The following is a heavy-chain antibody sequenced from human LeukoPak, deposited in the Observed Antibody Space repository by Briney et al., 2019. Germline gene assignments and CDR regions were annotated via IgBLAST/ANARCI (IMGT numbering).Heavy chain of an antibody. D-gene: IGHD3-9*01. J-gene: IGHJ3*02. CDR2: ISSSGSTI. CDR1: GFTFSDCY. V-gene: IGHV3-11*01. CDR3: ARAQPPLRYPAFDI. Sequence: GGSLRLSCAASGFTFSDCYMSWIRQAPGKGLEWVSYISSSGSTIYYADSVKGRFTISRDNAKNSLYLQMNSLRAEDTAVYYCARAQPPLRYPAFDIWGQGTMVTVSS.